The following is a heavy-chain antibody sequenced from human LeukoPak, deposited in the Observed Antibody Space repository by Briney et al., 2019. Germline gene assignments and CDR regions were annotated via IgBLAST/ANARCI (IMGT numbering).Heavy chain of an antibody. CDR3: ATAYSYYYYYMDV. V-gene: IGHV4-59*01. J-gene: IGHJ6*03. CDR2: IYYSGST. CDR1: GGSISSYY. D-gene: IGHD2-15*01. Sequence: SETLSLTCTVSGGSISSYYWSWIRQPPGKGLEWIGYIYYSGSTNYNPSLKSRVTISGDTSKNQFSLKLSSVTAADTAVYYCATAYSYYYYYMDVWGKGTTVTVSS.